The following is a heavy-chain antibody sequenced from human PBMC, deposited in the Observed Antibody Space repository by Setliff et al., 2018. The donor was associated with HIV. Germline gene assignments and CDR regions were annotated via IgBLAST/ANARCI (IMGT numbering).Heavy chain of an antibody. CDR1: GGSISGSNYY. D-gene: IGHD2-15*01. CDR2: IYYSGTT. V-gene: IGHV4-39*02. J-gene: IGHJ4*02. Sequence: SETLSLTCTVSGGSISGSNYYWAWVRQPPGKGLEWIASIYYSGTTYYNPSLKSRVAISVDTSENQFSLKLSSVTAADTAVYYCAREYCSAGSCYSGRWGQGMLVTVSS. CDR3: AREYCSAGSCYSGR.